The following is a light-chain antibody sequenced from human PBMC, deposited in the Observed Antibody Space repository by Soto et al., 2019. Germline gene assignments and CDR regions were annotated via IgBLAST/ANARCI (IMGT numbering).Light chain of an antibody. Sequence: EIVLTQSPGTLSLSPGEGATLSCRASQSVSSNYLGWYQQKPGQAPRLLIYGASTRATGIADRFSGGGSGTDFTLTISRLEPEDFAVYYCLHYTSSPWTFGQGTKVEIK. CDR2: GAS. V-gene: IGKV3-20*01. CDR3: LHYTSSPWT. CDR1: QSVSSNY. J-gene: IGKJ1*01.